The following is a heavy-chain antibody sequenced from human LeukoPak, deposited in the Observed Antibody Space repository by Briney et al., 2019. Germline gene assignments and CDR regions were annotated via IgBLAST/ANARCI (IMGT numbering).Heavy chain of an antibody. CDR3: AKDRRAGSYDY. V-gene: IGHV3-23*01. CDR1: GFTVSSSY. J-gene: IGHJ4*02. Sequence: QSGGSLRLSCAASGFTVSSSYMSWVRQAPGKGLEWVSAISGSGGSTYYADSVKGRFTISRDNSKNTLYLQMNSLRAEDTAVYYCAKDRRAGSYDYWGQGTLVTVSS. CDR2: ISGSGGST. D-gene: IGHD3-10*01.